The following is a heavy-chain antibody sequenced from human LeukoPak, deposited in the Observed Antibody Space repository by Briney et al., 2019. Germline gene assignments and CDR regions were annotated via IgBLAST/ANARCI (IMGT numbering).Heavy chain of an antibody. Sequence: QPGGSLRLSCAASGFTFSSYAMSWVRQAPGKGLEWVSAISGSGGSTYYADSVKGRFTISRDNSKNTLYLQMNSLRAEDTAVYYCAKGRYSSSWYLWDYWGQGTLVTVSS. CDR1: GFTFSSYA. CDR3: AKGRYSSSWYLWDY. V-gene: IGHV3-23*01. CDR2: ISGSGGST. J-gene: IGHJ4*02. D-gene: IGHD6-13*01.